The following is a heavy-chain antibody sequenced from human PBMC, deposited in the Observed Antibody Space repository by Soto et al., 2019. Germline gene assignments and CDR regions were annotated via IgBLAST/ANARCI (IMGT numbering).Heavy chain of an antibody. J-gene: IGHJ3*02. CDR3: ARLDTPNIVVVPAAIHAFDI. CDR1: GYTFTSYG. D-gene: IGHD2-2*01. V-gene: IGHV1-18*01. Sequence: ASVKVSCKASGYTFTSYGISRVRQAPGQGLEWMGWISAYNGNTNYAQKLQGRVTMTTDTSTSTAYMELRSLRSDDTAVYYCARLDTPNIVVVPAAIHAFDIWGQGTMVTVSS. CDR2: ISAYNGNT.